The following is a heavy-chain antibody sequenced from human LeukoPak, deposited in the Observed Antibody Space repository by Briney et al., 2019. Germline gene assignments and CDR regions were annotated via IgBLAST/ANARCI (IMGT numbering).Heavy chain of an antibody. J-gene: IGHJ6*03. V-gene: IGHV3-11*04. CDR1: GFTFSDYY. CDR2: ISSSGSTI. Sequence: GGSLRLSCAASGFTFSDYYMSWVRQAPGKGREGVSYISSSGSTIDYADSGKGRFTISRDNAKNSLYVQMNRLRAEDRAVYYCAKEAPRRARYYYYMDVWGKGTTVTISS. CDR3: AKEAPRRARYYYYMDV.